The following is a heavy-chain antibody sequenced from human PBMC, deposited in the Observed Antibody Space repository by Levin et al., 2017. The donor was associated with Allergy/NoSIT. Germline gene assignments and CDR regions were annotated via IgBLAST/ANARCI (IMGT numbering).Heavy chain of an antibody. Sequence: PGGSLRLSCAASGFTFSSYWMFWVRQTPGQGLEWVAIIKHDGSETFYVDSLRGRFTISRDNAKNSLYLQMNSLRAEDTALYYCARGSNNWHWIIDYWGQGTLVTVSP. CDR3: ARGSNNWHWIIDY. J-gene: IGHJ4*02. D-gene: IGHD1-1*01. V-gene: IGHV3-7*04. CDR2: IKHDGSET. CDR1: GFTFSSYW.